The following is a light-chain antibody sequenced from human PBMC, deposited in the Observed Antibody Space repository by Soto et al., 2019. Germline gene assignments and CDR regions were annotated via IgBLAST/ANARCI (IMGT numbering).Light chain of an antibody. CDR3: SSYGAGHIAV. CDR1: SSDIGIYKY. Sequence: QSALTQPASVSGSPGQSIAISCTGSSSDIGIYKYVSWYQQHPGKVPKLIIYEVTNRPSGVPDRFSGSKSGNTASLTVSGLQAEDEADYYCSSYGAGHIAVFGGGTKVTVL. V-gene: IGLV2-8*01. CDR2: EVT. J-gene: IGLJ2*01.